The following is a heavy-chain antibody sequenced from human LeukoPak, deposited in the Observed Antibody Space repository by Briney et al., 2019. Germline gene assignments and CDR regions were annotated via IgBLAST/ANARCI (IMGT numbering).Heavy chain of an antibody. CDR3: AREAVPAAINYYYMDV. Sequence: GASVKVSCKASGGTFSSYAISWVRQAPGQGLEWMGGIIPIFGTANYAQKFQGRVTITADESTSTAYMELSSLRSEGTAVYYCAREAVPAAINYYYMDVWGKGTTVTVSS. D-gene: IGHD2-2*02. CDR2: IIPIFGTA. CDR1: GGTFSSYA. J-gene: IGHJ6*03. V-gene: IGHV1-69*13.